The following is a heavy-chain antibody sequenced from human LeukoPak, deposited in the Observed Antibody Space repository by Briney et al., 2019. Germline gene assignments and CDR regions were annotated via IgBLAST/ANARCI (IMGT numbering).Heavy chain of an antibody. CDR3: ASDPPYTSSSAW. D-gene: IGHD2-2*01. J-gene: IGHJ4*02. Sequence: GASVTVSCKASGFTFTSTAVQWVRQARGQRLEWIGWILVGSGNTNYAQMFQERVTLTWDASTSTAYMVLSSLRSEDTAIYYCASDPPYTSSSAWWGQGTLVTVSS. V-gene: IGHV1-58*01. CDR1: GFTFTSTA. CDR2: ILVGSGNT.